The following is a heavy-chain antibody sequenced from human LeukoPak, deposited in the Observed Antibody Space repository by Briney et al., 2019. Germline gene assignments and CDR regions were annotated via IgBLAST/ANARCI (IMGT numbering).Heavy chain of an antibody. V-gene: IGHV1-69*13. CDR1: GGTFSSYA. J-gene: IGHJ5*02. D-gene: IGHD6-19*01. Sequence: ASVKVSCKAPGGTFSSYAISWVRQAPGQGLEWMGGIIPIFGTANYAQKFQGRVTITADESTSTAYMELSSLRSEDTAVYYCARDREAVAGHNWFDPWGQGTLVTVSS. CDR2: IIPIFGTA. CDR3: ARDREAVAGHNWFDP.